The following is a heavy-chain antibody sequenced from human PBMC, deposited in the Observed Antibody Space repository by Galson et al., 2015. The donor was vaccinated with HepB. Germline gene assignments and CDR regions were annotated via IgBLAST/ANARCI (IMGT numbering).Heavy chain of an antibody. Sequence: PALVKPTQTLTLTCTFSGFSLSTSGVGVGWIRPPPGRALEWLALIYWDDDKRYSPSLKSRLTITKDTPKNQVVLTMTNMDPVDTATDYCAHREGLDCSSSSCYSDYWGQGTLVIVSS. CDR1: GFSLSTSGVG. J-gene: IGHJ4*02. V-gene: IGHV2-5*02. D-gene: IGHD2-2*01. CDR2: IYWDDDK. CDR3: AHREGLDCSSSSCYSDY.